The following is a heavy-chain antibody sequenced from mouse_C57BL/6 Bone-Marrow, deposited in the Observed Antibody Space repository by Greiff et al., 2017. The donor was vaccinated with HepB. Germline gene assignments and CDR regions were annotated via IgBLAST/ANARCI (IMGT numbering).Heavy chain of an antibody. J-gene: IGHJ1*03. Sequence: QVQLQQSGAELVKPGASVKMSCKASGYTFTTYPIEWMKQNHGKSLEWIGNFHPYNDDTKYNEKFKGKATLTVEKSSSTVYLELSRLTSDDSAVYFCSRATYYGNPYWYFDVWGTGTTVTVSS. CDR3: SRATYYGNPYWYFDV. V-gene: IGHV1-47*01. CDR1: GYTFTTYP. D-gene: IGHD2-10*01. CDR2: FHPYNDDT.